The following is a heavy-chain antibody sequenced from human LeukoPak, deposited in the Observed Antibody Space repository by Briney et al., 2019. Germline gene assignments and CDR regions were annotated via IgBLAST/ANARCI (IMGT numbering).Heavy chain of an antibody. J-gene: IGHJ4*02. V-gene: IGHV3-9*01. Sequence: GGSLRLSCAASGFTFDDYAMHWVRQAPGKGPEWVSGISWNSGSIGYADSVKGRFTISRDNAKNSLYLQMNSLRAEDTAVYYCARWVWQQRFFDYWGQGTLVTVSS. CDR3: ARWVWQQRFFDY. D-gene: IGHD6-13*01. CDR1: GFTFDDYA. CDR2: ISWNSGSI.